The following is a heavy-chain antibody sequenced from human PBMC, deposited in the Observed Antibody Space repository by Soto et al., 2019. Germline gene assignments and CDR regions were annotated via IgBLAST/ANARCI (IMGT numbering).Heavy chain of an antibody. CDR3: ASVLGYYYDSSGYYYWNAFDI. Sequence: PSETLSLTCAVYGGSFSGYYWSWIRQPPGKGLEWIGEINHSGSTNYNPSLKSRVTISVDTSKNQFSLKLSSVTAADTAVYYCASVLGYYYDSSGYYYWNAFDIWGQGTMVTVSS. CDR1: GGSFSGYY. J-gene: IGHJ3*02. V-gene: IGHV4-34*01. CDR2: INHSGST. D-gene: IGHD3-22*01.